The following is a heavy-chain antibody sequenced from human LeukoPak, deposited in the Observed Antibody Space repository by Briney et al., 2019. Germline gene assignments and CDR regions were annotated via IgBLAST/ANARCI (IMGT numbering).Heavy chain of an antibody. V-gene: IGHV4-34*01. D-gene: IGHD5-24*01. J-gene: IGHJ4*02. CDR2: INHSGST. CDR1: GGSISSYY. CDR3: AREMATGFGY. Sequence: SETLSLTCTVSGGSISSYYWSWIRQPPGKGLEWIGEINHSGSTNYNPSLKSRVTISVDTSKNQFSLKLSSVTAADTAVYYCAREMATGFGYWGQGTLVTVSS.